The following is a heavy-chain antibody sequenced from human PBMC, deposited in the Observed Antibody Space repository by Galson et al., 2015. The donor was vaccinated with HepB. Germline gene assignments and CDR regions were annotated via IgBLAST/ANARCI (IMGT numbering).Heavy chain of an antibody. D-gene: IGHD3-3*01. J-gene: IGHJ4*02. CDR2: VHGGGENT. V-gene: IGHV3-23*01. Sequence: SLRLSCAASGFSFDNYAMSWVRQAPGKGPEWVSSVHGGGENTYYADSVRGRFTIPRDNSKNMLYLQMDTLRVDDTAMYYCAKDPDFDFYSEKSTNFDSWGRGTLFPVSS. CDR1: GFSFDNYA. CDR3: AKDPDFDFYSEKSTNFDS.